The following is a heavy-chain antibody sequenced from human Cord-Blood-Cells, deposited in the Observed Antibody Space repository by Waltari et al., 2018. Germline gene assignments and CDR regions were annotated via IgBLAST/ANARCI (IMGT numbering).Heavy chain of an antibody. CDR2: IYYSGSP. D-gene: IGHD2-2*01. V-gene: IGHV4-39*01. CDR1: GGSISSSSYY. CDR3: ARQQDIVVVPAAMIGFDP. J-gene: IGHJ5*02. Sequence: QLQLQESGPGLVKPSETLSLTCTVSGGSISSSSYYWGWIREPPGKGLEWIGSIYYSGSPYYNPSLKSRVTISGETSKNQFSLKLSSVTAADTAVYYCARQQDIVVVPAAMIGFDPWGQGTLVTVSS.